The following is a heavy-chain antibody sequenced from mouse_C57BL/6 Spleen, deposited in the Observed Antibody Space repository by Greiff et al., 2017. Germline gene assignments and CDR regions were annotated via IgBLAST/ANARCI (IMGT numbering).Heavy chain of an antibody. D-gene: IGHD1-1*01. J-gene: IGHJ3*01. Sequence: EVKLQESGPELVKPGASVKIPCKASGYTFTDYNMDWVKQSHGKSLEWIGDINPNNGGTIYNQKFKGKATLTVAKSSSTAYMELRSLTSEDTAVYYCASNYGSSYAAWFAYWGQGTLVTVSA. V-gene: IGHV1-18*01. CDR3: ASNYGSSYAAWFAY. CDR1: GYTFTDYN. CDR2: INPNNGGT.